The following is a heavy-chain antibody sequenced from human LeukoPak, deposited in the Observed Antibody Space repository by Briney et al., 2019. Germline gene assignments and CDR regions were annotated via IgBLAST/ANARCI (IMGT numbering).Heavy chain of an antibody. D-gene: IGHD3-22*01. CDR3: ARDLGRNFYYALDY. Sequence: SETLSLTCTVSGGSINNYYWSWIRQPPGKGLEWIGYIYYSGSTNYNPSLKSRVTISVDTSKNQFSLKLSSVTAADTAVYYCARDLGRNFYYALDYWGQGTLVTVSS. CDR1: GGSINNYY. V-gene: IGHV4-59*01. CDR2: IYYSGST. J-gene: IGHJ4*02.